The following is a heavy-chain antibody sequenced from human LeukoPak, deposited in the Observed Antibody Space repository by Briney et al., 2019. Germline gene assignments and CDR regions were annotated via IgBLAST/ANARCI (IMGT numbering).Heavy chain of an antibody. CDR1: GFTFSSYG. CDR3: AKPSRIVVVVAEIDY. Sequence: GGSLRLSCAASGFTFSSYGMHWVRQAPGKGLKWVAVISYDGSNKYYADSVKGRFTISRDNSKNTLYLQMNSLRAEDTAVYYCAKPSRIVVVVAEIDYWGQGTLVTVSS. V-gene: IGHV3-30*18. J-gene: IGHJ4*02. D-gene: IGHD2-15*01. CDR2: ISYDGSNK.